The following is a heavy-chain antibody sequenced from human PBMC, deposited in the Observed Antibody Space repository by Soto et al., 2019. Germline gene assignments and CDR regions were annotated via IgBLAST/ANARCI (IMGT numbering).Heavy chain of an antibody. J-gene: IGHJ6*02. CDR2: IYSSGST. D-gene: IGHD2-2*02. Sequence: XETLSLSCAVSGCSVSSDTHYWSWIRQPPGKRLEWLGFIYSSGSTNYNPSLTSRVTMSVDTSKNQFSLKLRSVIVADTAVYHCARFVRSCSGTTCYTRADVWGQGTTVTVSS. CDR3: ARFVRSCSGTTCYTRADV. CDR1: GCSVSSDTHY. V-gene: IGHV4-61*01.